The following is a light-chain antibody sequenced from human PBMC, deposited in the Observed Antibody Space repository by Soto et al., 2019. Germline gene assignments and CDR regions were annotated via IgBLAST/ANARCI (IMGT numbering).Light chain of an antibody. J-gene: IGLJ1*01. CDR1: KNDIGVYDF. CDR2: EVV. CDR3: KSYAGSNTYV. V-gene: IGLV2-8*01. Sequence: QSVLTQPPSASGSPGQSVTISCTGTKNDIGVYDFVSWYQHHPGKAPQLIIYEVVQRPSGVPDRFSGSKSGNTAYLTVSGLQAADEADYFCKSYAGSNTYVFGSGTKLTVL.